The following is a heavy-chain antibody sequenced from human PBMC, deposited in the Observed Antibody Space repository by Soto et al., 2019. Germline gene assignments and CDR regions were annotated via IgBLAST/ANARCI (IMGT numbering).Heavy chain of an antibody. V-gene: IGHV3-30*18. CDR2: ISYDGNNK. J-gene: IGHJ4*02. CDR1: GFTFSNFN. Sequence: QVQLVESGGGVVQPGRSLRLSCAASGFTFSNFNMHWVRQAPGKGLEWVAFISYDGNNKYYSDSVKGRFTLSRDNSKNTLYLQMNSLRVEDTAVYYCAKDKGITAQQYYFDYWGQGTLVTVSS. D-gene: IGHD1-20*01. CDR3: AKDKGITAQQYYFDY.